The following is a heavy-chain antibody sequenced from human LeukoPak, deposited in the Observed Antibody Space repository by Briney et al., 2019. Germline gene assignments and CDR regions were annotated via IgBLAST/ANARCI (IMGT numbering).Heavy chain of an antibody. D-gene: IGHD5-24*01. J-gene: IGHJ4*02. CDR2: IYSGDNT. Sequence: GGSLRLSCAASGFTVSSNYMTWVRQAPVKGLEWVSLIYSGDNTYYADSVKGRFTISRDNSNNTLYFQMNSLRAEDTAVYYCAGRRRDGYFDYWGQGTLVTVSS. CDR1: GFTVSSNY. V-gene: IGHV3-53*01. CDR3: AGRRRDGYFDY.